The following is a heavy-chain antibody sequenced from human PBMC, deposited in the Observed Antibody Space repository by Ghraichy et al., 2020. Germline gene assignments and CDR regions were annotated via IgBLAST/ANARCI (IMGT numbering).Heavy chain of an antibody. J-gene: IGHJ4*02. D-gene: IGHD4-17*01. Sequence: GGSLRLSCAASGFTFSSYAMSWVRQAPGKGLEWVSAISGSGGSTYYADSVKGRFTISRDNSKNTLYLQMKSLRAEDTAVYYCAKDCEATVTTLFDYWGQGTLVTVSS. V-gene: IGHV3-23*01. CDR1: GFTFSSYA. CDR3: AKDCEATVTTLFDY. CDR2: ISGSGGST.